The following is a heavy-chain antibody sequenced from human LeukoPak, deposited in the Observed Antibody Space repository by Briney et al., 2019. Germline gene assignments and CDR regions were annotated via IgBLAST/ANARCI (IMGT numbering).Heavy chain of an antibody. CDR2: TDSAGRST. D-gene: IGHD1-26*01. CDR3: VRGGSGSYSPFDH. V-gene: IGHV3-74*01. Sequence: GGSLRLSCATSGFTLSSYWMHWVRQVPGKGLVWVSRTDSAGRSTTYADSVRGRFTISRDNAKNTLYLQMNSLRDEDTAVYYCVRGGSGSYSPFDHWGQGTLVTVSS. CDR1: GFTLSSYW. J-gene: IGHJ4*02.